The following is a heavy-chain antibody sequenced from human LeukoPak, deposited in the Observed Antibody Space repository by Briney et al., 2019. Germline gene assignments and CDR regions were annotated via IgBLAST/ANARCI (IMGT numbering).Heavy chain of an antibody. V-gene: IGHV1-2*02. D-gene: IGHD1-26*01. Sequence: HWASVKVSCKASGYTFTAYYLHWVRQAPGQGLEWMGWINPNSGGTNFAQKFQGRVTMTRDTSISTAYMELSRLRSEDTAVYYCARVRVGAGVADYWGQGTLVTVSS. CDR1: GYTFTAYY. J-gene: IGHJ4*02. CDR2: INPNSGGT. CDR3: ARVRVGAGVADY.